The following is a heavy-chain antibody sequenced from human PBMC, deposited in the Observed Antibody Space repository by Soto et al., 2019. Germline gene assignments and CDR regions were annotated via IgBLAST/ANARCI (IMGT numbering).Heavy chain of an antibody. D-gene: IGHD2-21*02. V-gene: IGHV4-30-4*01. J-gene: IGHJ3*02. CDR1: GGSISSGDYY. CDR3: ARVRNGGNSGDAFDI. CDR2: IYYSGST. Sequence: QVQLQESGPGLVKPSQTLSLTCTVSGGSISSGDYYWSWIRQPPGKGLEWIGYIYYSGSTYYNPSRKSRVTIAVDTSKNQCALRLSSVTAADTAVYYCARVRNGGNSGDAFDIWGQGTMVTVSS.